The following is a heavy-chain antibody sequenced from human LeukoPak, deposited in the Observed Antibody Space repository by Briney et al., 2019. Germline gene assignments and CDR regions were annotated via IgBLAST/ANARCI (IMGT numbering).Heavy chain of an antibody. CDR1: GFTFSSYG. J-gene: IGHJ4*02. D-gene: IGHD1-1*01. V-gene: IGHV3-30*02. CDR3: AKPGTPWYYFDY. CDR2: IRYDGSNK. Sequence: GGSLRLSCAASGFTFSSYGMHWVRQAPGKGLEWVAFIRYDGSNKYYADSVKGRFTISRDNSKNTPYLQMNSLRAEDTAVYYCAKPGTPWYYFDYWGQGTLVTVSS.